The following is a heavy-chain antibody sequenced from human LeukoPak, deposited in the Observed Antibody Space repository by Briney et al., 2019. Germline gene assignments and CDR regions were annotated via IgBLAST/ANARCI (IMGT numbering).Heavy chain of an antibody. CDR1: GYTFTGYY. V-gene: IGHV1-2*02. Sequence: ASVKVSCKASGYTFTGYYMHWVRQAPGQGLEWMGWINSNTGGTNFAQKFQGRVTMTRDTSISTAYMELSRLTFDDTAVYHCAREFPSSSNWYAKWFDPWGQGTLVTVSS. CDR2: INSNTGGT. J-gene: IGHJ5*02. D-gene: IGHD6-13*01. CDR3: AREFPSSSNWYAKWFDP.